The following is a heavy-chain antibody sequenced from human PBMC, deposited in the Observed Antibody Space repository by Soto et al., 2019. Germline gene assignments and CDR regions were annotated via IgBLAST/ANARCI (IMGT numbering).Heavy chain of an antibody. CDR3: ARGGKERFRGSGMDV. V-gene: IGHV1-69*01. CDR1: GGTVSSYA. D-gene: IGHD1-1*01. Sequence: QVQLVQSGAEVKKPGTSVKVSCKVSGGTVSSYAISWVRQAPGQGLEWMGEIISIFGTAMYAQKFQGRVTIIADESASTAYMELSGLRSDDTAVYYCARGGKERFRGSGMDVWGQGTTVTVSS. CDR2: IISIFGTA. J-gene: IGHJ6*02.